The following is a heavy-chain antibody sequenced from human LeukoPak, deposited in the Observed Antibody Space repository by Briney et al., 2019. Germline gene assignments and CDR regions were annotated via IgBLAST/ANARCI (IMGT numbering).Heavy chain of an antibody. Sequence: GGSLRLSCSASGFTFSSYAMHWVRQAPGKGLEYVSAISSNGGSTYYADSVKGRFTISRDNSKNTLYLQMSSLRAEDTAVYYCAKDQVSPVIDDFDPWGQGTLVTVSS. V-gene: IGHV3-64D*06. CDR2: ISSNGGST. CDR3: AKDQVSPVIDDFDP. J-gene: IGHJ5*02. D-gene: IGHD3-16*02. CDR1: GFTFSSYA.